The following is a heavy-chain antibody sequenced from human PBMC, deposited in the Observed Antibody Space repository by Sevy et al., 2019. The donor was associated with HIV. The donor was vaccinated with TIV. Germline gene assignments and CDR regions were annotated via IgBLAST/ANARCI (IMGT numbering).Heavy chain of an antibody. CDR1: GFTFSHAW. J-gene: IGHJ4*02. CDR3: TTDGLRSLHTFDY. D-gene: IGHD4-17*01. CDR2: IKSNADGGTT. V-gene: IGHV3-15*01. Sequence: GGSLRLSCVASGFTFSHAWMSWVRQAPGKGLEWVGRIKSNADGGTTDFAAPVKGRFTISRDDSKDTLYLQMNSLKTEDTAVYYCTTDGLRSLHTFDYWGQGTLVTVSS.